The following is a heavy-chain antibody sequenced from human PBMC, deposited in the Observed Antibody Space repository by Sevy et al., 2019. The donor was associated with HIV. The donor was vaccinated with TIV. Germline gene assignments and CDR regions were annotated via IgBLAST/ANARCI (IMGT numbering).Heavy chain of an antibody. V-gene: IGHV3-53*01. CDR3: ASDIAAAGNVY. CDR1: GFTVSSNY. CDR2: IYSGGST. D-gene: IGHD6-13*01. Sequence: GGSVRLSCAASGFTVSSNYMSWVRQAPGKGLEWVSVIYSGGSTYYADSVKGRFTITRDNSNNTVYLQMNSLRAEDTAVYYRASDIAAAGNVYWGQRTLVTVSS. J-gene: IGHJ4*02.